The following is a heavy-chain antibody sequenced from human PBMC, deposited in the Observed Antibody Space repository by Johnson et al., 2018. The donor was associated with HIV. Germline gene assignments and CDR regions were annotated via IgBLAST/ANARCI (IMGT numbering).Heavy chain of an antibody. CDR2: IGTAGDT. D-gene: IGHD6-19*01. Sequence: EVQLVESGGGVVQPGRSMRLSCAAYGFTFSSYDMHWVRQATGKGLERVSAIGTAGDTYYPGSVKGRFTISRENANNSLYLQMNSLRAGDTAVYYCARGPRSSGWYPYAFDIWGQGTMVTVSS. J-gene: IGHJ3*02. CDR3: ARGPRSSGWYPYAFDI. V-gene: IGHV3-13*01. CDR1: GFTFSSYD.